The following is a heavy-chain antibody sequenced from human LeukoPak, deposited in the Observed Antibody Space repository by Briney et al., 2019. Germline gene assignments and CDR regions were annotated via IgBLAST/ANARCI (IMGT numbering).Heavy chain of an antibody. V-gene: IGHV1-2*02. CDR2: INPNSGGT. D-gene: IGHD6-19*01. CDR3: ARRHSSGWYYFDY. Sequence: ASVKVSSKASGYTFTGYYMHWVRQAPGQGLEWMGWINPNSGGTNYAQKFQGRVTMTRDTSISTAYMELSRLRSDDTAVYYCARRHSSGWYYFDYWGQGTLVTVSS. CDR1: GYTFTGYY. J-gene: IGHJ4*02.